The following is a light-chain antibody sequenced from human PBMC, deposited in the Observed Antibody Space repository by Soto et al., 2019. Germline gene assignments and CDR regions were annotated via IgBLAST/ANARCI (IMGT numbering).Light chain of an antibody. J-gene: IGKJ1*01. V-gene: IGKV3-20*01. CDR3: HQYDSWT. CDR1: QTVSTNY. CDR2: GAS. Sequence: EIVLTQSPGTLSLSPGERATLSCRASQTVSTNYLAWYQQKPGQAPRLLIYGASSRATGIPDRFSGSGSGTDFTLTISRLEPEDFAVYYCHQYDSWTFGQGTKVDI.